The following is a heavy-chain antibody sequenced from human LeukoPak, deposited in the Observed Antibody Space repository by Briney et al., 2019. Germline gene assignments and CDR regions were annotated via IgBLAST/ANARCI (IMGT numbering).Heavy chain of an antibody. CDR3: VRDSRYCPDV. V-gene: IGHV3-74*01. CDR2: LISDGSSA. Sequence: RSGGSLGLSCAASGFTVSSNYMSWVRQAPGKGLVWVSRLISDGSSASYADSVKGRFTISRDNTKNILYLQMNSLRAEDTAVYYCVRDSRYCPDVWGQGTTVTVSS. D-gene: IGHD2-8*02. CDR1: GFTVSSNY. J-gene: IGHJ6*02.